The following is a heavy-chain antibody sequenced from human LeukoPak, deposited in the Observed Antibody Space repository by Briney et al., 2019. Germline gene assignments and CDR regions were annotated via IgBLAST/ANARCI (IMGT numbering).Heavy chain of an antibody. CDR2: INSEGSST. J-gene: IGHJ4*02. D-gene: IGHD2-21*02. CDR1: GFTFSNYW. Sequence: GGSLRLSCAASGFTFSNYWMHWVRQAPGKGPVWVSRINSEGSSTSYADSVKGRFIISRDNAKNTLSLQMNSLRVEDTAVYFCARAYCGTDCYSQAMDYWGQGTLVTVSS. V-gene: IGHV3-74*01. CDR3: ARAYCGTDCYSQAMDY.